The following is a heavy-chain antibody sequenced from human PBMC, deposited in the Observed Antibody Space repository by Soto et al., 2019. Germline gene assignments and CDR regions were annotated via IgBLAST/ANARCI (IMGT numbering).Heavy chain of an antibody. CDR1: GGSISSYY. D-gene: IGHD5-12*01. V-gene: IGHV4-59*01. CDR2: IYYSGST. Sequence: LTCTVSGGSISSYYWSWIRRPPGKGLEWIGYIYYSGSTNYNPSLKSRVTISVDTSKNQFSLKLSSVTAADTAVYYCARALNGYNYRYFDYWGQGTLVTVSS. CDR3: ARALNGYNYRYFDY. J-gene: IGHJ4*02.